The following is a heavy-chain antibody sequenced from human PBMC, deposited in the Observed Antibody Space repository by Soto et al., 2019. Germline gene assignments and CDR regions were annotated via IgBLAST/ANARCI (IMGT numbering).Heavy chain of an antibody. Sequence: SETLSLTCTVSGGSISSGGYYWSWIRQHPGKGLEWIGYIYYSGSTYYNPSLKSRVTISVDTSKNQFSLKLSSVTAADTAVYYCAREARLRYFDWLHWGQGTLVTVSS. CDR2: IYYSGST. V-gene: IGHV4-31*03. CDR1: GGSISSGGYY. D-gene: IGHD3-9*01. J-gene: IGHJ4*02. CDR3: AREARLRYFDWLH.